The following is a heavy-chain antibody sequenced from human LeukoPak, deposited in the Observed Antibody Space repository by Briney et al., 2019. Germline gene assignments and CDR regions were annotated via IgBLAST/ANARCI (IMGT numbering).Heavy chain of an antibody. J-gene: IGHJ2*01. CDR1: GGSISSSSYY. Sequence: SGTLSLTCTVSGGSISSSSYYRGWIRQPPGKGLEWIGSIYYSGSTNYNPSLKSRVTISVDTSKNQFSLKLSSVTAADTAVYYCARGPGSGVRAAAVWYFDLWGRGTLVTVSS. V-gene: IGHV4-39*07. CDR3: ARGPGSGVRAAAVWYFDL. CDR2: IYYSGST. D-gene: IGHD6-13*01.